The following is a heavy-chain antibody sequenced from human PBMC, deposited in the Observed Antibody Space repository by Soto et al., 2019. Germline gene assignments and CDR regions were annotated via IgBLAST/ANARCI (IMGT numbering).Heavy chain of an antibody. Sequence: ASVKVSCKASGYTFTNYYIDWVRQAPGQGLEWMGIINPNGGSTTYVQKFQGRVTMTRDTSTDTAYMELSSLRSEDTAVYYCATLSSGWVNKDYYYYYYMDVWGKGTTVTVSS. J-gene: IGHJ6*03. CDR3: ATLSSGWVNKDYYYYYYMDV. D-gene: IGHD6-19*01. CDR2: INPNGGST. CDR1: GYTFTNYY. V-gene: IGHV1-46*01.